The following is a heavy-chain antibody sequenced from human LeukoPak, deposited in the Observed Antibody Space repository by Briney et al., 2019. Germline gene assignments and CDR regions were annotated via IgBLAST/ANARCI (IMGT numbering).Heavy chain of an antibody. Sequence: ASVKVSCKASGYTFTGYYMHWVRQAPGQGLEWMGWINPNSGGTNYAQKFQGWFTMTRDTSISTAYMELSRLRSDDTAVYYCARGGGDYDAFDIWGQGTMVIVSS. CDR2: INPNSGGT. J-gene: IGHJ3*02. CDR1: GYTFTGYY. V-gene: IGHV1-2*04. CDR3: ARGGGDYDAFDI. D-gene: IGHD4-17*01.